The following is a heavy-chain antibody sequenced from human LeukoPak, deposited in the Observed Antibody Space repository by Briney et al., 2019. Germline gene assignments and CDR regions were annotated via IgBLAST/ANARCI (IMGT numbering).Heavy chain of an antibody. J-gene: IGHJ4*02. CDR2: ISYDGSNK. D-gene: IGHD3-22*01. Sequence: PGGSLRLSCAASGFGLSNYWMNWVRQAPGKGLEWVAVISYDGSNKYYADSVKGRFTISRDNSKNTLYLQMNSLRAEDTAVYYCARDHGYYDSSGYFDYWGQGTLVTVSS. V-gene: IGHV3-30-3*01. CDR1: GFGLSNYW. CDR3: ARDHGYYDSSGYFDY.